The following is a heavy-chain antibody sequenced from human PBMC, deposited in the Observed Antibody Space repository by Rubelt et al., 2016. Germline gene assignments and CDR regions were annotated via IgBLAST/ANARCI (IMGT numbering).Heavy chain of an antibody. CDR3: TTDGGYSSAWPIDY. V-gene: IGHV3-15*01. CDR2: IKAYGSGGTT. J-gene: IGHJ4*02. D-gene: IGHD6-19*01. CDR1: GINFNAAW. Sequence: EVQLLESGGGLVQPGGSLRLSCTLSGINFNAAWMSWVRRAPGKGLEWVALIKAYGSGGTTDYGAPVKGRFSISRDDSKNTVYLQMNSLKTEDTAVYYCTTDGGYSSAWPIDYWGQGTLVTVSS.